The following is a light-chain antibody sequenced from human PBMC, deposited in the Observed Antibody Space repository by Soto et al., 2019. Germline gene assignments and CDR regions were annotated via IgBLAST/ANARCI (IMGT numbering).Light chain of an antibody. Sequence: SALNQPAAVSGSTGHWITIYYTGTSNDVGGYDYVSWYQQHPGKAPKLVIYEVSHRPSGISDRFSGSKSGNTASLTISGLQVEDEADYYCSSYATSSPYVFGPGTKVTVL. CDR2: EVS. CDR3: SSYATSSPYV. CDR1: SNDVGGYDY. V-gene: IGLV2-14*01. J-gene: IGLJ1*01.